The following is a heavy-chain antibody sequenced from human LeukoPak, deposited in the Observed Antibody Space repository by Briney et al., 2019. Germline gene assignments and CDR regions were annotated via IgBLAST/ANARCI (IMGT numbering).Heavy chain of an antibody. D-gene: IGHD3-10*01. Sequence: PSETLSLTCTVSNDSINNYYWNWIRQPPGKGLEWIGYIYHTGSTNYNPSLKSRVTISLDTSKNQFSLKLSSVTAADTAVYYCARERSMVRGVSWFDPWGQGTLVTVSS. V-gene: IGHV4-59*01. CDR3: ARERSMVRGVSWFDP. CDR1: NDSINNYY. CDR2: IYHTGST. J-gene: IGHJ5*02.